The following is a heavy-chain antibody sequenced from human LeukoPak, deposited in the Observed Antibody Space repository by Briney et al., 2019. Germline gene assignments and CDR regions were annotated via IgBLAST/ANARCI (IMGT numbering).Heavy chain of an antibody. J-gene: IGHJ4*02. CDR1: GYTFTSYD. CDR2: MNPNSGNT. V-gene: IGHV1-8*01. Sequence: ASVKVSCKASGYTFTSYDINRVRQATGQGLEWMGWMNPNSGNTGYAQKFQGRVTMTRNTSISTAYMELSSLRSEDTAVYYCAIGLGYCSGGSCRFDYWGQGTLVTVSS. D-gene: IGHD2-15*01. CDR3: AIGLGYCSGGSCRFDY.